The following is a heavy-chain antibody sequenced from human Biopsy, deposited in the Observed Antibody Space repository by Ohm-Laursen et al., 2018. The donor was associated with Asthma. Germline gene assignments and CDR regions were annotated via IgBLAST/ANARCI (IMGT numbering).Heavy chain of an antibody. V-gene: IGHV1-3*04. J-gene: IGHJ3*01. Sequence: GASVKVSCKASGYNFISFAIHWVRQAPGQRLEWMGWVNTGNGDTKYSQKFQGRVTITRDTSASTAYMELRSPRSEDTATYYCARTYYDFLTGQVKDVFDARGQGTMVTVSS. D-gene: IGHD3-9*01. CDR3: ARTYYDFLTGQVKDVFDA. CDR1: GYNFISFA. CDR2: VNTGNGDT.